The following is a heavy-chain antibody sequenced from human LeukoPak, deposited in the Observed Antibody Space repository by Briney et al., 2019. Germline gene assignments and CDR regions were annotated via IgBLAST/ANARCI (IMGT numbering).Heavy chain of an antibody. J-gene: IGHJ4*02. CDR3: ARVTGSGSYVDGDY. V-gene: IGHV7-4-1*02. CDR1: GYTFTSYG. CDR2: INTNTGNP. D-gene: IGHD3-10*01. Sequence: ASVKVSCKASGYTFTSYGISWVRQAPGQGLEWMGWINTNTGNPTYAQGFTGRFVFSLDTSVSTAYLQISSLKAEDTAVYHCARVTGSGSYVDGDYWGQGTLVTVSS.